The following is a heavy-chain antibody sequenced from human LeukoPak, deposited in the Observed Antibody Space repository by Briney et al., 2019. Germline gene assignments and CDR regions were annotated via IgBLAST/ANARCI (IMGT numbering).Heavy chain of an antibody. V-gene: IGHV4-61*02. Sequence: SETLSLTCTVSGGSINSGSYYWTWIRQPAGKGLEWIGRIYTSGSTNYNPSLKSRVTMSVDTSKNQFSLKLSSVTAADTAVYYCARVVGVLWLDYMDVWGKGTTVTISS. CDR3: ARVVGVLWLDYMDV. J-gene: IGHJ6*03. D-gene: IGHD3-10*01. CDR1: GGSINSGSYY. CDR2: IYTSGST.